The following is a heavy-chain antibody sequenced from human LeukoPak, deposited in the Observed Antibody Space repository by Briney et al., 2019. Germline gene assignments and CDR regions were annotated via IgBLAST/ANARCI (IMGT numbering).Heavy chain of an antibody. J-gene: IGHJ6*03. CDR1: GYTFTSYY. CDR3: ARGDDIVVVVAAPFSPYMDV. D-gene: IGHD2-15*01. CDR2: INPGGGST. V-gene: IGHV1-46*01. Sequence: GASVKVSCKASGYTFTSYYMHWVRQAPGQGLEWMGIINPGGGSTSYAQKFQGRVTMTRDMSTSTVYMELSSLRSEDTAVYYCARGDDIVVVVAAPFSPYMDVWGKGTTVTVSS.